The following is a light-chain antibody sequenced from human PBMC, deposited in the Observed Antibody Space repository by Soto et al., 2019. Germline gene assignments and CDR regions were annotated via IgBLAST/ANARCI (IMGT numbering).Light chain of an antibody. V-gene: IGKV1-5*03. CDR3: QQYESYPMT. Sequence: DSQMTQYPSTLSASIGDRVTITCRASQSISSWLAWYQQKPGKAPKLLISKASTLLGGVLPRFSGSGSGTEFTLTISRLQPDDIATYYCQQYESYPMTFGGGTEVHIK. CDR1: QSISSW. J-gene: IGKJ4*01. CDR2: KAS.